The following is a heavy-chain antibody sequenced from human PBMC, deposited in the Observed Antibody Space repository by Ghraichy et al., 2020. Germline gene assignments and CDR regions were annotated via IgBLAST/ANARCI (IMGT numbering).Heavy chain of an antibody. D-gene: IGHD6-19*01. CDR3: ARDPVAGLYDS. Sequence: GGSLRLSCAASGFTFSSYTMHWVRQAPGKGLEWVSAISSNSSYIYYADSVKGRFTISRDNAKNSLYLQMNSLRAEDTAVYYCARDPVAGLYDSWRQGHLATLSS. CDR1: GFTFSSYT. CDR2: ISSNSSYI. V-gene: IGHV3-21*01. J-gene: IGHJ4*02.